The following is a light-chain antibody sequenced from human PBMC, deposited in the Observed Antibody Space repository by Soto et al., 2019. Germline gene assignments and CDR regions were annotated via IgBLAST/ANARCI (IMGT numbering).Light chain of an antibody. CDR3: QQSYSTPRT. CDR2: AAS. J-gene: IGKJ2*01. V-gene: IGKV1-39*01. Sequence: DIQMTQSPSSLSASVGDRVTITGRASQRISSYLNWYQQKPGKAPKLLIYAASSLQSGVPSRFSGSGSGTDFTLTISSLQPEDFATYYCQQSYSTPRTFGQGTKLEIK. CDR1: QRISSY.